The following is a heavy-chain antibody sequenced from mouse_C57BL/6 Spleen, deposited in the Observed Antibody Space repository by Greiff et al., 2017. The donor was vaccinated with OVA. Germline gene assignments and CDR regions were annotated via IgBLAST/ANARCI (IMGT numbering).Heavy chain of an antibody. J-gene: IGHJ4*01. CDR1: GYAFSSYW. V-gene: IGHV1-80*01. CDR2: IYPGDGDT. CDR3: ARKGLLPFMDY. Sequence: QVQLKQSGAELVKPGASVKISCKASGYAFSSYWMNWVKQRPGKGLEWIGQIYPGDGDTNYNGKFKGKATLTADKSSSTAYMQLSSLTSEDSAVYFCARKGLLPFMDYWGQGTSVTVSS. D-gene: IGHD2-3*01.